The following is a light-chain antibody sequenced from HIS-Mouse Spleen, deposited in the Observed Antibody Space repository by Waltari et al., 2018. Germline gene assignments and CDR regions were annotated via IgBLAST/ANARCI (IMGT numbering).Light chain of an antibody. CDR3: CSYAGSSTFDWV. Sequence: QSALTQPASVSGSPGQSITIPCTGTSSDVGGYHYFPWYQQHPGKAPKLMIYDVSNRPSGVSNRFSGSKSGNTASLTISGLQAEDEADYYCCSYAGSSTFDWVFGGGTKLTVL. V-gene: IGLV2-14*03. J-gene: IGLJ3*02. CDR2: DVS. CDR1: SSDVGGYHY.